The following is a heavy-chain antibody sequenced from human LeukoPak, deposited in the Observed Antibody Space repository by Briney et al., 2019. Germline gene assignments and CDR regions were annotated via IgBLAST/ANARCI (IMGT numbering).Heavy chain of an antibody. CDR2: IRAKAYGGTT. J-gene: IGHJ4*02. CDR1: GFTFGDFP. D-gene: IGHD2-15*01. V-gene: IGHV3-49*03. CDR3: TRGSGRFEY. Sequence: GGSLRLSCAGSGFTFGDFPMTWLRQAPGKGLEWVGYIRAKAYGGTTEYAASVKGRFTISGDDSKRIAFLQMNSLQTIDTAIYYCTRGSGRFEYWGQGVLVTVSS.